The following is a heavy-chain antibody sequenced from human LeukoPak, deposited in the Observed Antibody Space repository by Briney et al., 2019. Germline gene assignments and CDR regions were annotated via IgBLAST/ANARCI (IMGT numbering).Heavy chain of an antibody. Sequence: ASXXXSCKASGYTFTSYGISWVRQAPGQGGEWMGWISAYNGNKNYEQKLQGRVTMTTETATRKDYMEVRKLRSDHIAVYYCAREGSGWYGNCFDPWGQGTLVTVFS. D-gene: IGHD6-19*01. V-gene: IGHV1-18*03. CDR1: GYTFTSYG. CDR3: AREGSGWYGNCFDP. CDR2: ISAYNGNK. J-gene: IGHJ5*02.